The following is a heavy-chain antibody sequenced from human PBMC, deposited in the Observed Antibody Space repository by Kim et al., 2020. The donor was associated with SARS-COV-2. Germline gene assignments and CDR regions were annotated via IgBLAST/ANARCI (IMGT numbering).Heavy chain of an antibody. CDR2: ISSSSSYI. J-gene: IGHJ6*02. D-gene: IGHD2-2*01. Sequence: GGSLRLSCAASRFTFSSYSMNWVRQAPGKGLEWVSSISSSSSYIYYADSVKGRFTISRDNAKNSLYLQMNSLRAEDTAVYYCARTVVVVPAASVYYYGMDVWGQGTTVTVSS. V-gene: IGHV3-21*01. CDR1: RFTFSSYS. CDR3: ARTVVVVPAASVYYYGMDV.